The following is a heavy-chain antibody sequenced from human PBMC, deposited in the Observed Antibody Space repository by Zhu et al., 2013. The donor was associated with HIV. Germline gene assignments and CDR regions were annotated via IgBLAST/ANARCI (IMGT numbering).Heavy chain of an antibody. CDR3: ARDYYDSSGPGDY. CDR2: IIPILGIA. D-gene: IGHD3-22*01. CDR1: GGTFSSYT. Sequence: QVQLVQSGAEVKKPGSSVKVSCKASGGTFSSYTISWVRQAPGQGLEWMGRIIPILGIANYAQKFQGRVTITADKSTSTAYMELSSLRSEDTAVYYCARDYYDSSGPGDYWGQGTLVTVSS. V-gene: IGHV1-69*08. J-gene: IGHJ4*02.